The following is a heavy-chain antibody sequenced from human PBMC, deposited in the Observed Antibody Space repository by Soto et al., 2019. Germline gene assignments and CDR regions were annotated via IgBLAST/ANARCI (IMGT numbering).Heavy chain of an antibody. Sequence: GSLRLSCAASGFTFSSYAMSWVRQAPGKGLEWVSAISGSGGSTYYADSVKGRFTISRDNSKNTLYLQMNSLRAEDTAVYYCAKDLGLLNYFDYWGQGTLVTVSS. J-gene: IGHJ4*02. CDR3: AKDLGLLNYFDY. CDR2: ISGSGGST. D-gene: IGHD3-10*01. CDR1: GFTFSSYA. V-gene: IGHV3-23*01.